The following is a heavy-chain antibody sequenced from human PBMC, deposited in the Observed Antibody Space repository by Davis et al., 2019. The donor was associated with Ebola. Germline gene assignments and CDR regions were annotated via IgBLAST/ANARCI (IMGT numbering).Heavy chain of an antibody. CDR2: IRSKANSYAT. Sequence: GESLKISCAASGFTFSGSAMHWVRQASGKGLEWVGRIRSKANSYATAYAASVKGRFTISRDDSKNTAYLQMNSLKTEDTAGYDCARGWNYGMDVWGQGTTVTVSS. D-gene: IGHD6-19*01. CDR1: GFTFSGSA. V-gene: IGHV3-73*01. CDR3: ARGWNYGMDV. J-gene: IGHJ6*02.